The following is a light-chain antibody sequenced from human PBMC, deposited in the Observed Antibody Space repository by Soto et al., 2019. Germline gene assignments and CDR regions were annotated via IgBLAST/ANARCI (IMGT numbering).Light chain of an antibody. CDR3: QQYNAYGR. Sequence: DIQMTQSPSNLSASVGDTVTVTCRASQSVSGWLAWYQQTPGEAPKILIYDASAFPRGVPARCSGSGSGTKFTLTISSLDPDYFATYYCQQYNAYGRFGQGTKVDIK. V-gene: IGKV1-5*01. J-gene: IGKJ1*01. CDR2: DAS. CDR1: QSVSGW.